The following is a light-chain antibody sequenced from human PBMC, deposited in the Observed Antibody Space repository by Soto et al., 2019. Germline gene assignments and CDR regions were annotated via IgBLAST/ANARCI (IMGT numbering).Light chain of an antibody. Sequence: TQSPGALAVSPGEVATLSCRASQSVRDNLAWYQQKPGQAPRLLIYRASIRATGVPARFSGSGSGTEFTLTISGLEPEDFAVYYCQQYNNWPPITFGQGTRLEIK. CDR3: QQYNNWPPIT. J-gene: IGKJ5*01. CDR1: QSVRDN. V-gene: IGKV3-15*01. CDR2: RAS.